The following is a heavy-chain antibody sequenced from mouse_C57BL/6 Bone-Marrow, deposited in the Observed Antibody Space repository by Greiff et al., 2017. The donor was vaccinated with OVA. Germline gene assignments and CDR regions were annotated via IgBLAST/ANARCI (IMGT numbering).Heavy chain of an antibody. CDR3: ARCYYGNYIDY. D-gene: IGHD1-1*01. J-gene: IGHJ2*01. V-gene: IGHV1-69*01. CDR1: GYTFTSYW. Sequence: VQLQQPGAELVMPGASVKLSCKASGYTFTSYWMHWVKQRPGQGLEWIGEIDPSDSYTNYNQKFKGKSTLTVDKSSSTAYMQLSSLTSEDSAVYYCARCYYGNYIDYWGQGTTLTVSS. CDR2: IDPSDSYT.